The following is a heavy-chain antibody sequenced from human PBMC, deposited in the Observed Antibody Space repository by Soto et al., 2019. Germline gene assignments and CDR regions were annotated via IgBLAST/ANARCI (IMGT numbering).Heavy chain of an antibody. CDR1: GFTFSSYS. Sequence: EVQLVESGGGLVKPGGSLRLSCAASGFTFSSYSMNWVRQAPGKGLEWVSSISSSSSYIYYADSVKGRFTISRDNAKNSLYLQMRRLRAEDTAVYYCAGDSQQLRTGGGMDVWGQGTTVTVSS. V-gene: IGHV3-21*01. D-gene: IGHD5-12*01. CDR3: AGDSQQLRTGGGMDV. CDR2: ISSSSSYI. J-gene: IGHJ6*02.